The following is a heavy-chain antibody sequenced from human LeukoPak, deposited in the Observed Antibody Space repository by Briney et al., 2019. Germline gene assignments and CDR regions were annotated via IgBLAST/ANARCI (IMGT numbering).Heavy chain of an antibody. D-gene: IGHD3-3*01. CDR2: ISHNTRTT. CDR3: ARDPQGWYDLLPFDH. CDR1: GFTFSDYY. J-gene: IGHJ4*02. Sequence: GGSLRLSCAASGFTFSDYYMSWIRQAPGKGLEWVSYISHNTRTTYYADSVKGRFTISRDNAKNSLYLQMDSLRVEDTAVYYCARDPQGWYDLLPFDHWGQGTLVTVSS. V-gene: IGHV3-11*01.